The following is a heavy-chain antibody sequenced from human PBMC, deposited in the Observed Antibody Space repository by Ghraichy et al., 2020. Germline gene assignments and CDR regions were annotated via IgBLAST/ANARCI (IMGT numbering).Heavy chain of an antibody. CDR1: GFTFSSYA. D-gene: IGHD2-21*02. CDR2: ISSNGGST. V-gene: IGHV3-64*01. J-gene: IGHJ4*02. CDR3: ARLAYCGGDCYSDGTDY. Sequence: GGSLRLSCAASGFTFSSYAMHWVRQAPGKGLEYVSAISSNGGSTYYANSVKGRFTISRDNSKNTLYLQMGSLRAEDMAVYYCARLAYCGGDCYSDGTDYWGQGTLVTVSS.